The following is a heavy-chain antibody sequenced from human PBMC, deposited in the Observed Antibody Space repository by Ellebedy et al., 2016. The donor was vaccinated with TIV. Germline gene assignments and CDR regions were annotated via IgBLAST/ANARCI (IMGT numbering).Heavy chain of an antibody. J-gene: IGHJ4*02. Sequence: PGGSLRLSCAASGFTFSDHYMDWVRQAPGKGLEWVGFIRSKAYGGTTEYAASVKGRFTISRNDSKSIAYLQMNSLKTEDTAVYYCTRSIVVVVAASGKFDYWGQGTLVTVSS. CDR1: GFTFSDHY. CDR3: TRSIVVVVAASGKFDY. D-gene: IGHD2-15*01. V-gene: IGHV3-49*04. CDR2: IRSKAYGGTT.